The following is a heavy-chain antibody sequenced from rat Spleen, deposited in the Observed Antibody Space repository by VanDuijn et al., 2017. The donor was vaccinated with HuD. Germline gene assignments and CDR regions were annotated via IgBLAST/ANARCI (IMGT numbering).Heavy chain of an antibody. J-gene: IGHJ2*01. CDR2: LWDDGST. CDR1: GFSLTSSG. D-gene: IGHD1-11*01. CDR3: ARGAYGGYSEWFDY. V-gene: IGHV2-1*01. Sequence: QVQLKESGPGLVQPSQTLSLTCTVSGFSLTSSGVHWFRQPPGKGLEWLGGLWDDGSTDYNSALKSRLSISRDTSKNQVFLKMNSLQSEDTTTYYCARGAYGGYSEWFDYWGQGVMVTVSS.